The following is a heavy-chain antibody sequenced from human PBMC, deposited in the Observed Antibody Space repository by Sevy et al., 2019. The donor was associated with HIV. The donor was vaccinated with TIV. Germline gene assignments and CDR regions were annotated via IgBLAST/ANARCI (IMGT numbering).Heavy chain of an antibody. V-gene: IGHV3-30*02. CDR1: GFTFSSYG. Sequence: GGSLRLSCAASGFTFSSYGMHWVRQAPGKGLEWVAFIRYDGSNKYYADSVKGRFTISRDNSKNTLYLQMNSLRAEDTAVYYCANIGNSNYVGGFDYWGQGTLVTVSS. CDR2: IRYDGSNK. J-gene: IGHJ4*02. D-gene: IGHD4-4*01. CDR3: ANIGNSNYVGGFDY.